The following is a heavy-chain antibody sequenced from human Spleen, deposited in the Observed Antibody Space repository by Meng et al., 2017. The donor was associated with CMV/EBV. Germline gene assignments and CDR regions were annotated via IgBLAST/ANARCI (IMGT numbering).Heavy chain of an antibody. CDR2: ISSSGSSI. Sequence: GGSLRLSCAASGFTFRDYYMTWIRQAPGEGLEWLSYISSSGSSIYYADSVKGRFTISRDNARNSLYLQMNSLRAEDTAVYYCARGCSSTSCYSFGGYWGQGTLVTVSS. CDR1: GFTFRDYY. CDR3: ARGCSSTSCYSFGGY. V-gene: IGHV3-11*04. J-gene: IGHJ4*02. D-gene: IGHD2-2*01.